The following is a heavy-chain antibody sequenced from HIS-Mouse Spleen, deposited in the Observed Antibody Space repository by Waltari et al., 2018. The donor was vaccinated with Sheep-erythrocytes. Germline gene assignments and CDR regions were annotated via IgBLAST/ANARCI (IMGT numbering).Heavy chain of an antibody. D-gene: IGHD1-26*01. CDR2: IIPIIGIA. J-gene: IGHJ4*02. Sequence: QVQLVQSGAEVKKPGSSVKVSCKASGGTFSSYAISWVRQAPGQGLELMGRIIPIIGIANYAQKCQGRVTITADKSTSTAYMELSSLRSEDTAVYYCAQTGATTPHFDYWGQGTLVTVSS. V-gene: IGHV1-69*04. CDR1: GGTFSSYA. CDR3: AQTGATTPHFDY.